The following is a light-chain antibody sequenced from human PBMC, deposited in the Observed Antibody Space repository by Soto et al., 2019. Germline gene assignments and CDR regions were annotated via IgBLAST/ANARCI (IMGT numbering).Light chain of an antibody. Sequence: IVLTQSPATLSLSPGERATLSCRASQSVSRYLAWYEQKPGQAPRLLIYDASNRATGIPARFSGSGSGTDFTLTISSLEPEDFAVYYCQQRSNWPPTFRQGTRLEI. V-gene: IGKV3-11*01. CDR3: QQRSNWPPT. J-gene: IGKJ5*01. CDR2: DAS. CDR1: QSVSRY.